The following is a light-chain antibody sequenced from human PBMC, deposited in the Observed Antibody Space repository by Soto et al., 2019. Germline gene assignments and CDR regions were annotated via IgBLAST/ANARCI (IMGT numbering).Light chain of an antibody. V-gene: IGLV2-14*01. CDR1: SSDVGGYNY. CDR2: DVS. Sequence: QSVLTQPASVSGSPGQSITISCTGTSSDVGGYNYVSWYQQQPGKAPKLMIYDVSNRPSGVFNRFSGSKSGNTASLTISGLQAEDEADYYCSSYTSSSTLLDVFGTGTKLTVL. J-gene: IGLJ1*01. CDR3: SSYTSSSTLLDV.